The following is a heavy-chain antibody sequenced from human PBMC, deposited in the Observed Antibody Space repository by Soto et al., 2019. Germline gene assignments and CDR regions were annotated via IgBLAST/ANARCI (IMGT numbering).Heavy chain of an antibody. CDR3: ARGRYSPYYYYGMDV. J-gene: IGHJ6*02. D-gene: IGHD3-9*01. V-gene: IGHV3-53*01. CDR2: IYSGGST. CDR1: GFTFSSNY. Sequence: GGSLRLSCAASGFTFSSNYMSWVRQAPGKGLEWVSVIYSGGSTYYADSVKGRFTISRDNSKNTLYLQMNSLRAEDTAVYYCARGRYSPYYYYGMDVWGQGTTVTVSS.